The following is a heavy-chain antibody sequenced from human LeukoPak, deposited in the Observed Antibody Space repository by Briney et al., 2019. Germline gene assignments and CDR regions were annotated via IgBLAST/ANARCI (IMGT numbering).Heavy chain of an antibody. J-gene: IGHJ5*02. CDR3: ASLAYCGGDCYLS. D-gene: IGHD2-21*02. V-gene: IGHV3-20*04. CDR2: VNWNGGST. CDR1: GFTFDDYG. Sequence: GGSLRLFCAASGFTFDDYGMSWVRQAPGKGLEWISGVNWNGGSTGYADSVKGRFTISRDNAKNTLYLQMNSLRAEDTAVYYCASLAYCGGDCYLSWGQGTLVTVSS.